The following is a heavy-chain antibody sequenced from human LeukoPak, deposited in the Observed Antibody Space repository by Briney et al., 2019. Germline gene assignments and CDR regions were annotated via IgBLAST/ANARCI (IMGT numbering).Heavy chain of an antibody. CDR1: GFTFSSHA. CDR3: ARGGSSGWFYFDY. Sequence: PGGSLRLSCAPSGFTFSSHAMHWVRQAPGKGLEFVSAISSYGSSTYYADSVKGRFTISRDNSKNTPHLQMGSLRTEDMAVYYCARGGSSGWFYFDYWGQGILVTVSS. V-gene: IGHV3-64*02. D-gene: IGHD6-19*01. J-gene: IGHJ4*02. CDR2: ISSYGSST.